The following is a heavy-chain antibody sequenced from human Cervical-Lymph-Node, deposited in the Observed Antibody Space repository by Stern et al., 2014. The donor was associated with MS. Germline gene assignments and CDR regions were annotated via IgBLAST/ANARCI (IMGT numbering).Heavy chain of an antibody. J-gene: IGHJ4*02. D-gene: IGHD6-25*01. V-gene: IGHV3-30-3*01. CDR3: ARPAAARYFDY. Sequence: VHLVESGGGVVQPGRSLRLSCAASGFTFGRHSLHWVRQAPGKGLEWVAVISYDGSSQHYADSVKGRFTISRDNSNNTLYLQMNSLRVEDTAMYYCARPAAARYFDYWGQGSQVTVSS. CDR2: ISYDGSSQ. CDR1: GFTFGRHS.